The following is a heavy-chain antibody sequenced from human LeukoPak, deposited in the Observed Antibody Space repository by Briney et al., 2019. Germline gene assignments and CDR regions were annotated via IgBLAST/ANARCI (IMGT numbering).Heavy chain of an antibody. CDR1: GYTFTGYY. D-gene: IGHD4-23*01. V-gene: IGHV1-8*03. CDR3: TRETPSRYFDY. Sequence: GASVKVSCKASGYTFTGYYMHWVRQAPGQGLEWMGWMNPNSGKTGYAQKFQGRITITRNTSISTAYMELSSLRSEDTAVYYCTRETPSRYFDYWGQGTLVTVSS. CDR2: MNPNSGKT. J-gene: IGHJ4*02.